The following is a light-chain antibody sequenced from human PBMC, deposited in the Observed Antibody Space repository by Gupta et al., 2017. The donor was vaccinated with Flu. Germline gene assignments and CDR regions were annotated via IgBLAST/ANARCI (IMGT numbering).Light chain of an antibody. CDR2: WAS. CDR1: QSVLYSSNNKNY. V-gene: IGKV4-1*01. J-gene: IGKJ1*01. CDR3: QQYYSTPRT. Sequence: DNVMSHSPDHPAVSPRERAPLHCKSSQSVLYSSNNKNYLAWYQQKPGQPPKLLIYWASTREAGVPDRFSGSGSGTDFTLTISSLKAEDVAVYYCQQYYSTPRTFGQGTKVEIK.